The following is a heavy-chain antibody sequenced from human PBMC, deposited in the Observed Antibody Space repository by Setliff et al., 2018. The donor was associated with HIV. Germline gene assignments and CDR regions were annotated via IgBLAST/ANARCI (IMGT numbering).Heavy chain of an antibody. CDR2: IWYDGTNA. J-gene: IGHJ6*03. D-gene: IGHD3-3*01. V-gene: IGHV3-33*07. CDR3: LKGVVATFFYYMDV. CDR1: GFDFRNTA. Sequence: GGSLRLSCEASGFDFRNTAMYWVRQSPGNGLEWVAGIWYDGTNAEYLDSVKGRFTISRDNSERTVYLEMNGVRVEDTAVYYCLKGVVATFFYYMDVWGKGTTVTVSS.